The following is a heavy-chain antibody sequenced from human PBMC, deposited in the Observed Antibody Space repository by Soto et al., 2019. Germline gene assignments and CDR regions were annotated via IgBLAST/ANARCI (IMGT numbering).Heavy chain of an antibody. D-gene: IGHD6-13*01. CDR3: ASTAFSSSWYGGRYFQH. J-gene: IGHJ1*01. CDR2: INSDGSST. CDR1: GFTFSSYW. Sequence: EVQLVESGGGLVQPGGSLRLSCAASGFTFSSYWMHWVRQAPGKGLVWVSRINSDGSSTSYADSVKGRFTISRDNAKNTLYLQMNSLGAEDTAVYYCASTAFSSSWYGGRYFQHWGQGTLVTVSS. V-gene: IGHV3-74*01.